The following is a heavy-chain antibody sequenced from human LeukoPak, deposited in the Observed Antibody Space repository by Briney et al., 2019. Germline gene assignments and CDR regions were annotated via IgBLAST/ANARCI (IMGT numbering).Heavy chain of an antibody. CDR3: AKGYIIAGRQWYLDL. Sequence: PGGSLRLSCAASGFTFNYYAMSWVRQAPGKGLEWVSSISSSSSYIYYADSVKGRFTISRDNAENSLYLQMNSLRAEDAAVYYCAKGYIIAGRQWYLDLWGRGTLVGVSS. CDR2: ISSSSSYI. J-gene: IGHJ2*01. CDR1: GFTFNYYA. D-gene: IGHD6-13*01. V-gene: IGHV3-21*01.